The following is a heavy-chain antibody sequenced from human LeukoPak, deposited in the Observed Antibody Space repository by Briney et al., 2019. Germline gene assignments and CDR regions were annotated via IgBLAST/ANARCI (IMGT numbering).Heavy chain of an antibody. Sequence: PSETLSLTCTVSGVSISSSSYYWGWIRQPPGKGLEWIGSIYYSGSTYYNPSLKSRVTISVDTSKNQFSLKLSSVTAADTAVYYCARDLGRVVGATGYFDYWGQGTLVTVSS. CDR3: ARDLGRVVGATGYFDY. CDR1: GVSISSSSYY. V-gene: IGHV4-39*07. CDR2: IYYSGST. J-gene: IGHJ4*02. D-gene: IGHD1-26*01.